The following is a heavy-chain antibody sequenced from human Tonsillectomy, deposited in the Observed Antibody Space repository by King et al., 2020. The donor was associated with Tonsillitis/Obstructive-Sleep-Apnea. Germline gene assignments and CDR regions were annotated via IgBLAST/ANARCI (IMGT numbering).Heavy chain of an antibody. Sequence: GQLVQSGAEVKKPGESLKISCQGSGYSFTTYWIGWVRQMPGKGLEWMGIIYPGDSDTRYSPSFQDQVTISAAKSISTAHLQWSGLKASDTAMYYCARKSDGDYWALGYWGQGTLVTVSS. CDR2: IYPGDSDT. V-gene: IGHV5-51*01. D-gene: IGHD4-17*01. J-gene: IGHJ4*02. CDR3: ARKSDGDYWALGY. CDR1: GYSFTTYW.